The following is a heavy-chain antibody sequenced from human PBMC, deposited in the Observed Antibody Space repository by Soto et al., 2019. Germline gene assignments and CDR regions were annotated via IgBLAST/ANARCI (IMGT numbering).Heavy chain of an antibody. V-gene: IGHV3-64*01. CDR2: ISSNGGST. D-gene: IGHD5-12*01. Sequence: GGSLRLSCAASGFTFSSYAMHWVRQAPGKGLEYVSAISSNGGSTYYANSVKGRFTISRDNSKNTLYLQMGSLRAEDMAVYYCARDYRGGYEGHDAFDIWGQGTMVTVSS. J-gene: IGHJ3*02. CDR3: ARDYRGGYEGHDAFDI. CDR1: GFTFSSYA.